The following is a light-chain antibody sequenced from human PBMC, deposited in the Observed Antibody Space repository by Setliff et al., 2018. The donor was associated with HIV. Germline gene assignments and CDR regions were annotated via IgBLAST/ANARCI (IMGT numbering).Light chain of an antibody. CDR1: SSDVGYFNL. J-gene: IGLJ2*01. CDR2: EVS. CDR3: CPSARGSVVV. V-gene: IGLV2-23*02. Sequence: QSALSQPASVSGSPGQSITISRTGTSSDVGYFNLVSWYQQYPGKVPKLIIYEVSKRPSGVSSRFSGSKSGNTASLTISGLQSEDEADYHCCPSARGSVVVFGGGTKVTVL.